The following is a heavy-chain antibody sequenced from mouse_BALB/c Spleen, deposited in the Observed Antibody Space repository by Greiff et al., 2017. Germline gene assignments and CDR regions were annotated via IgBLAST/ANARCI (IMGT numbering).Heavy chain of an antibody. CDR3: AANSRFAY. CDR1: GYSITSDYA. D-gene: IGHD4-1*01. V-gene: IGHV3-2*02. CDR2: ISYSGST. J-gene: IGHJ3*01. Sequence: VQLQQSGPGLVKPSQSLSLTCTVTGYSITSDYAWNWIRQFPGNKLEWMGYISYSGSTSYNPSLKSRISITRDTSKNQFFLQLNSVTTEDTATYYCAANSRFAYWGQGTLVTVSA.